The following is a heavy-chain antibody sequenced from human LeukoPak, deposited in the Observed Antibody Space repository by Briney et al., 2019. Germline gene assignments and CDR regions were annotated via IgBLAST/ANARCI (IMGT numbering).Heavy chain of an antibody. CDR3: ARQTPIFGVVIPRYYYDMDV. Sequence: PSETLSLTCTVSGGSISSYYWSWIRQPPGKGLEWIGYIYYSGSTNYNPSLKSRVTISVDTSKNQFSLKLSSVTAADTAVYYCARQTPIFGVVIPRYYYDMDVWGQGTTVTVSS. J-gene: IGHJ6*02. CDR2: IYYSGST. D-gene: IGHD3-3*01. CDR1: GGSISSYY. V-gene: IGHV4-59*08.